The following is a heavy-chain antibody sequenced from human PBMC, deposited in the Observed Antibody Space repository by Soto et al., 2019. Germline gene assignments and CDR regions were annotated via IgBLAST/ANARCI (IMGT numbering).Heavy chain of an antibody. D-gene: IGHD1-26*01. V-gene: IGHV3-30*18. J-gene: IGHJ4*02. Sequence: GSLRLSCAGSGFTFSSYGIHWVRQAPGKGLEWVALISYDGGNEKYTESVKDRFTISRDDSHNVAYLQMSSLRTEDTAMYYCAKDRYSGTYPTDFDYWGQGSLVTVSS. CDR3: AKDRYSGTYPTDFDY. CDR1: GFTFSSYG. CDR2: ISYDGGNE.